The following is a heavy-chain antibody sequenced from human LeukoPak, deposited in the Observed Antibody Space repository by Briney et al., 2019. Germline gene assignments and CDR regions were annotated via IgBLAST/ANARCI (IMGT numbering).Heavy chain of an antibody. D-gene: IGHD3-16*01. CDR3: ARHNPYFDY. CDR1: GGSITRGTNY. V-gene: IGHV4-39*01. Sequence: SETLSLTCTVSGGSITRGTNYWGWIRQPPGKGLEWIGSIYYSGTTYYNPSLKSRATISIDTSKNQVSLKLTSVTATDTAVYYCARHNPYFDYWGQGTLVTVSS. J-gene: IGHJ4*02. CDR2: IYYSGTT.